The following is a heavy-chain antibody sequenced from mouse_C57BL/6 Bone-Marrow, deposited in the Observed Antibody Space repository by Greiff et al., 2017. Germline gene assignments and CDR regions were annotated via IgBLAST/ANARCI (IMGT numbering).Heavy chain of an antibody. CDR3: ARPRYELFAY. J-gene: IGHJ3*01. D-gene: IGHD1-1*01. Sequence: EVKLVESGGGLVKPGGSLTLSCAASGFTFSDYGMHWVRQAPEKGLEWVAYISSGSSTIYYADTVKGRFTISRDNAKHTLFLQMTSLRSEDTAMYYCARPRYELFAYWGQGTLVTVSA. CDR1: GFTFSDYG. V-gene: IGHV5-17*01. CDR2: ISSGSSTI.